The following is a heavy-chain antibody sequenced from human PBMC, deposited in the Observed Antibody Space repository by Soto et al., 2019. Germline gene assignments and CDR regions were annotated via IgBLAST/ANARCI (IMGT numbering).Heavy chain of an antibody. CDR2: ISAYNGNT. J-gene: IGHJ4*02. D-gene: IGHD6-13*01. CDR1: GYTFTSYA. CDR3: ARDRSIAAAGQGG. Sequence: ASVKVCCKASGYTFTSYAISWVRPSPGQGLEWMGWISAYNGNTNYAQKLQGRVTMTTDTSTSTAYMELRSLRSDDTAVYYCARDRSIAAAGQGGWGQGTLVTVS. V-gene: IGHV1-18*01.